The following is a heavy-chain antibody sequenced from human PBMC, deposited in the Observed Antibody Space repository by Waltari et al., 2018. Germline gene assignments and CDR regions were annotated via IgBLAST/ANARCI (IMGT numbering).Heavy chain of an antibody. CDR1: GGSISSSNW. Sequence: QVQLQESGPGLVKPSGTLSLTCAVSGGSISSSNWWSWVRQPPGKGLAWIGEIYQSGSTNYNPSLKSRVTISVEKSKNQFSLKLSSVTAADTAVYYCARGGPYDSSAGGYFDYWGQGTLVTVSS. J-gene: IGHJ4*02. V-gene: IGHV4-4*02. CDR3: ARGGPYDSSAGGYFDY. CDR2: IYQSGST. D-gene: IGHD3-22*01.